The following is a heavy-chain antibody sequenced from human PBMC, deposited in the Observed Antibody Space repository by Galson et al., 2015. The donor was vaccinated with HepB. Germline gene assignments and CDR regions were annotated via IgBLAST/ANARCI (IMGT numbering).Heavy chain of an antibody. D-gene: IGHD6-13*01. CDR3: TSQGRRDTSSWYLSYFDY. J-gene: IGHJ4*02. CDR2: IRSKANNYAT. Sequence: SLRLSCAASGFIFSASAIHWVRQSSGKGLEWIGRIRSKANNYATAYAVSVQGRYTISRDDSKNTAYLQMDSLKTEDTAVYYCTSQGRRDTSSWYLSYFDYWGQGTLVTVSS. V-gene: IGHV3-73*01. CDR1: GFIFSASA.